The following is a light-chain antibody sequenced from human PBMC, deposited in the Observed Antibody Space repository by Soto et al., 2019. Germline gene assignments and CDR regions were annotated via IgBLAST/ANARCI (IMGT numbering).Light chain of an antibody. CDR2: DAS. CDR3: QQYNNWPLT. Sequence: EIVRTQSPATLSVSPGDRATLSCRASPSVDNDLAWYQQKPGQPPRLLIYDASTRATGIPARFSGSQSGTEFTLNISSLLAEDVAVYFCQQYNNWPLTFGGGTKVETK. V-gene: IGKV3D-15*01. CDR1: PSVDND. J-gene: IGKJ4*01.